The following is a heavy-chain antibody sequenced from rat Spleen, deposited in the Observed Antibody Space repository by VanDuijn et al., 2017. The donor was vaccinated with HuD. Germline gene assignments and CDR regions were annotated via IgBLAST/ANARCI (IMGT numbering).Heavy chain of an antibody. J-gene: IGHJ2*01. V-gene: IGHV5-29*01. CDR3: TRRGILRPIGGYFDY. CDR2: ISYDGSST. D-gene: IGHD1-6*01. CDR1: GFTFSDYY. Sequence: EVQLVESDGGLVQPGRSLKLSCAASGFTFSDYYMAWVRQAPTKGLEWVATISYDGSSTYYRDSVRGRFTISRDNAKNTQYLQMDSLRSEDTATYYCTRRGILRPIGGYFDYWGQGVMVTVSS.